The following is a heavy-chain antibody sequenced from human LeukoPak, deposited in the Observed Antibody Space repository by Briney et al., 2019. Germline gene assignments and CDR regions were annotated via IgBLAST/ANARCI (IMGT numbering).Heavy chain of an antibody. V-gene: IGHV1-46*01. CDR2: INPSGSGR. D-gene: IGHD1-1*01. Sequence: GASVKVSCKASGYTFTNHYMHWVRQAPGHGLEWMGIINPSGSGRTYAQKFQGRVTMTRDTSTSTAYMELSSLTSEDTAVYYCGRVEVGLGPDYWGQGTLVTVSS. CDR1: GYTFTNHY. CDR3: GRVEVGLGPDY. J-gene: IGHJ4*02.